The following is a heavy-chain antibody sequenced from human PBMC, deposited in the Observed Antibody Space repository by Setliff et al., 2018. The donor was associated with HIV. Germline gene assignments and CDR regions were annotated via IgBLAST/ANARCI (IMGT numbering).Heavy chain of an antibody. CDR1: GGTFSSYA. J-gene: IGHJ4*02. V-gene: IGHV1-69*05. CDR2: IIPISGTV. CDR3: ARDSRYVLSYNFWSGYYYDY. Sequence: ASVKVSCKASGGTFSSYAISWVRQAPGQGLEWMGGIIPISGTVNYAQKFWGRVTITTHESTSTAYMELSSLRSEDTAVYYCARDSRYVLSYNFWSGYYYDYWGQGTLVTVSS. D-gene: IGHD3-3*01.